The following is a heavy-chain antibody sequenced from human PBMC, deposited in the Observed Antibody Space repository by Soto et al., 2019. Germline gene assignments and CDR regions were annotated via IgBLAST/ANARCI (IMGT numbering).Heavy chain of an antibody. D-gene: IGHD5-18*01. CDR1: GGSISSSSYY. Sequence: PSETLSLTCTVSGGSISSSSYYWSWIRQPPGKGLEWIGYIYYSGSTNYNPSLKSRVTISVDTSKNQLSLKLSSVTAADTAVYYCAREGGYSYGGGMDVWGQGTTVTVSS. J-gene: IGHJ6*02. V-gene: IGHV4-61*01. CDR2: IYYSGST. CDR3: AREGGYSYGGGMDV.